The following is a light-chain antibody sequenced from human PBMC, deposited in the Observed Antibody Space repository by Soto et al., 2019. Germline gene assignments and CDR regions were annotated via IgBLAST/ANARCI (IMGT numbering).Light chain of an antibody. V-gene: IGKV3-11*01. Sequence: VLTQSPVILSLSPGERATLSSSASQSVSSYLAWYQTQPGQAHRLILYDAYNRATGILDRFSGSESGTDFTLTISRLQPEDLAVYDCQQRNNWPQITVGNGTRLEIK. CDR3: QQRNNWPQIT. J-gene: IGKJ5*01. CDR1: QSVSSY. CDR2: DAY.